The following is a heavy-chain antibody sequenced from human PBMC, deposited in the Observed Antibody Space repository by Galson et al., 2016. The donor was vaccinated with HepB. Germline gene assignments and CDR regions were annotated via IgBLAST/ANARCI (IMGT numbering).Heavy chain of an antibody. V-gene: IGHV4-34*01. CDR2: IYHSGST. J-gene: IGHJ5*01. Sequence: ETLSLTCTVSFGSIYTYYWSWIRQPPGKGLEWIGEIYHSGSTNYNPSLKSRVTISVDTSKNQFSLKLRSVTAADTAVYYCARVRCNGVTCHSRFDSWGQGTLVTVSS. CDR1: FGSIYTYY. D-gene: IGHD2-15*01. CDR3: ARVRCNGVTCHSRFDS.